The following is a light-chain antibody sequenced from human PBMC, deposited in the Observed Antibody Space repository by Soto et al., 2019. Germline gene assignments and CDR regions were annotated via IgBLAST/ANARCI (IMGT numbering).Light chain of an antibody. J-gene: IGLJ1*01. CDR1: GYTMGAVYD. V-gene: IGLV1-40*01. CDR2: ADN. CDR3: QSYGSSLITSV. Sequence: SVPTQPPAVSGAQGPTVALSCTWRGYTMGAVYDVHWYQQLTGTVPTRVIYADNNPPSGHPFRCSGSKSGTSAWLGITGLHREDDADYYCQSYGSSLITSVIGTGSKVT.